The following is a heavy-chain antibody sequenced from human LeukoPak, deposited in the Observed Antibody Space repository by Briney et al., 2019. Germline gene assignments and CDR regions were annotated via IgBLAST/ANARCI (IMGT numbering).Heavy chain of an antibody. CDR3: ARDFYDGFALDY. J-gene: IGHJ4*02. D-gene: IGHD2/OR15-2a*01. V-gene: IGHV3-21*03. CDR1: GFALNTYS. CDR2: IFSSSTYI. Sequence: PGGSLRLSCAASGFALNTYSMNWVRQAPGKGLEWVSFIFSSSTYIYYTDSVKGRFTISRDNARNSLYLQMDNLRAEDTGVYYCARDFYDGFALDYWGEGTLVTVSS.